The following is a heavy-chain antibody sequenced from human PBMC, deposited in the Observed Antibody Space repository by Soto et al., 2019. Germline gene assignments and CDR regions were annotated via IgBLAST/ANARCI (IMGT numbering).Heavy chain of an antibody. Sequence: SQTLSLTCAISGDSVSSNSAAWNWIRQSPSRGLEWLGRTYYRSKWYNDYAVSVKSRININPDTSKNKFSLQLNSVTPEDTNVDYCAREEAAAQKRWFDPWGQGTLVTVSS. CDR2: TYYRSKWYN. CDR1: GDSVSSNSAA. D-gene: IGHD6-13*01. V-gene: IGHV6-1*01. J-gene: IGHJ5*02. CDR3: AREEAAAQKRWFDP.